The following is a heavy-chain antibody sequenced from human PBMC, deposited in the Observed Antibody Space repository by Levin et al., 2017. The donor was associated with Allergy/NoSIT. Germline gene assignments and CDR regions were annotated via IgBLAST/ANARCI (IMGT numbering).Heavy chain of an antibody. CDR1: GGSFSGYY. J-gene: IGHJ5*02. D-gene: IGHD3-10*01. V-gene: IGHV4-34*01. CDR2: INHSGST. CDR3: ARAGVLLWFGELSIANWFDP. Sequence: SQTLSLTCAVYGGSFSGYYWSWLRQPPGKGLEWIGEINHSGSTNYNPSLKSRVTISVDTSKNQFSLKLSSVTAADTAVYYCARAGVLLWFGELSIANWFDPWGQGTLVTVSS.